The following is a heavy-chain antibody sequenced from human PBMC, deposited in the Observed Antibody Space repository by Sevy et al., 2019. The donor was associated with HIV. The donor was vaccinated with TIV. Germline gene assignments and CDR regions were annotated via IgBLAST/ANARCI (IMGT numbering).Heavy chain of an antibody. CDR3: AREGCTKPHDY. CDR1: GFTFSKYS. V-gene: IGHV3-23*01. CDR2: LSFGCGEI. Sequence: GSLRLSCAASGFTFSKYSMSWVRQPPGKGLEWVSTLSFGCGEINHADSVKGRFTISRDNSKNSLYLQMNNLRAEDMAVYYCAREGCTKPHDYWGQGTLVTVSS. D-gene: IGHD2-8*01. J-gene: IGHJ4*02.